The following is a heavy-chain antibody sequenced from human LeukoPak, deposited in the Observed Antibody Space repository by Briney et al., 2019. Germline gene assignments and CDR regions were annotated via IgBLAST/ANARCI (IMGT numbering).Heavy chain of an antibody. D-gene: IGHD5-24*01. CDR1: GGSISSSSYY. J-gene: IGHJ4*02. Sequence: PSETLSLTCTVSGGSISSSSYYWGWIRQPPGKGLEWIGSIYYSGSTYYNPSLKSRVTISVDTSKNQFSLKLSSVTAADTAVYYCASLRWLLFFFDYWGQGTLVTVSS. CDR2: IYYSGST. CDR3: ASLRWLLFFFDY. V-gene: IGHV4-39*01.